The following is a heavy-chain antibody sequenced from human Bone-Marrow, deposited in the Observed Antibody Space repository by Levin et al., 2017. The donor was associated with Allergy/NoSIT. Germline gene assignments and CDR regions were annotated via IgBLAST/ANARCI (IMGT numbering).Heavy chain of an antibody. Sequence: ASVKVSCKASNNMFNNFGISWLRQAPGQGPEWMGWISGHNDDTEYAQRFQGRVTLTGDTSTRTTYMELRGLRSDDTAVYYCARDRRSVAGTGWFDPWGQGTLVTVSS. CDR1: NNMFNNFG. V-gene: IGHV1-18*01. CDR2: ISGHNDDT. D-gene: IGHD6-19*01. CDR3: ARDRRSVAGTGWFDP. J-gene: IGHJ5*02.